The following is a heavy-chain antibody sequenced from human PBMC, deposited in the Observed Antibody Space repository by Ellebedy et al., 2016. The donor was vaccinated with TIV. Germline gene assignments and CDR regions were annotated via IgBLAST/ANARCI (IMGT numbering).Heavy chain of an antibody. CDR3: TRDSDYCRDY. CDR2: ISPDGSDE. J-gene: IGHJ4*02. Sequence: GESLKISCAAAGFNFRKSWMTWVRQAPGKGLEWVASISPDGSDEWYLDSVKGRFTISRDNARNSLYLQMNSLGAEDTAVYYCTRDSDYCRDYWGQGALVTVSS. CDR1: GFNFRKSW. D-gene: IGHD3-22*01. V-gene: IGHV3-7*03.